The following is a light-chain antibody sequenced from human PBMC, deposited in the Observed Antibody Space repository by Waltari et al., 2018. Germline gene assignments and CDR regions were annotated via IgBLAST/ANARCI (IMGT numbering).Light chain of an antibody. CDR1: SRDVGRYNL. CDR3: CSYAGSSTLV. J-gene: IGLJ2*01. V-gene: IGLV2-23*01. CDR2: EGS. Sequence: QSALTQPASVSGSPGQSITISCPGTSRDVGRYNLVSWHQQNPGQAPKLMIYEGSKRPSGVSNRFSGSKSGNTASLTISGLQAEDEADYYCCSYAGSSTLVFGGGTKLTVL.